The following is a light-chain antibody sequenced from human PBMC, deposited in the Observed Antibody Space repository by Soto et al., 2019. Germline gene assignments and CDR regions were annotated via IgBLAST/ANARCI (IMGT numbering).Light chain of an antibody. V-gene: IGKV3-20*01. CDR3: QQYGRSPYT. Sequence: ELVLTQSPVTLSLSPGKRATLSCRASQSVSSSYLAWYQQKPGQAPRLLIYGASSRATGIPDRFSGSGSGTDFTLTISRLEPEDFAVYYCQQYGRSPYTFGQGTKVDIK. CDR1: QSVSSSY. J-gene: IGKJ2*01. CDR2: GAS.